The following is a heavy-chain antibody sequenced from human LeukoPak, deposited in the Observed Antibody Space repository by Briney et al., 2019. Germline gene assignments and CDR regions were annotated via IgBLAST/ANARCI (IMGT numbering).Heavy chain of an antibody. CDR3: ARQRYCSSTSRSLGNYYFDY. Sequence: SETLSLTCAVSGYSITSGYYWGWIRHPPGKGLEWIGSIYHSGSTYYNPSLKSRVTISVDTSKNQFPLKLSSVTAADTAVYYCARQRYCSSTSRSLGNYYFDYWGQGTLVTVSS. V-gene: IGHV4-38-2*01. CDR1: GYSITSGYY. D-gene: IGHD2-2*01. CDR2: IYHSGST. J-gene: IGHJ4*02.